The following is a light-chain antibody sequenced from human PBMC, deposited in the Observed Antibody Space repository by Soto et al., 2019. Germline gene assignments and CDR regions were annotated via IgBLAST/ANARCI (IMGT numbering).Light chain of an antibody. CDR2: DAS. J-gene: IGKJ1*01. CDR1: QSVKKW. Sequence: DIQMTQSPSTLSASVGDRVTITCRASQSVKKWLAWFQQKPGKVPKLLIFDASTLQTGVPSRFGGGGSGTDFTLTISGLQPDDFATYYCQPYNSYSPWTFGPGTKVEI. V-gene: IGKV1-5*01. CDR3: QPYNSYSPWT.